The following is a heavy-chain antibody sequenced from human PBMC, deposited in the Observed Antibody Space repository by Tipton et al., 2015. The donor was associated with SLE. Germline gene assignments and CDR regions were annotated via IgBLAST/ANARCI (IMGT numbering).Heavy chain of an antibody. CDR1: GGSFSNYY. CDR3: AGVSRDAFEI. CDR2: INHSGST. J-gene: IGHJ3*02. Sequence: TLSLTCSVYGGSFSNYYWTWIRQPPGNGLEWIGEINHSGSTNYNPSLKSRVTISVDTSKNQFSLKLSSVTAADTAVYYCAGVSRDAFEIWGQGTMVTVSS. V-gene: IGHV4-34*01. D-gene: IGHD5/OR15-5a*01.